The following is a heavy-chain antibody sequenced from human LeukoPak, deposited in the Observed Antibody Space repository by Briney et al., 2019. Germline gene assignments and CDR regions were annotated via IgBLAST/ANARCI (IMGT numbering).Heavy chain of an antibody. V-gene: IGHV3-23*01. CDR3: AGSVLRFFEWSPPRDY. Sequence: PPGGSLRLSCAASGSTLSRHAMNWVRQAPGKGLEWLSGISASGGSTYHADSVKGRFSISRENSKNTLYLQMGSLRAEDTAVYYCAGSVLRFFEWSPPRDYWGQGTLVTVSS. CDR2: ISASGGST. J-gene: IGHJ4*02. CDR1: GSTLSRHA. D-gene: IGHD3-3*01.